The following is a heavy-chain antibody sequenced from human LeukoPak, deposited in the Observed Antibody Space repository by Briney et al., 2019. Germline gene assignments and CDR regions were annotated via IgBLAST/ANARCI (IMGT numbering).Heavy chain of an antibody. V-gene: IGHV5-51*01. CDR1: GYSFTSYW. J-gene: IGHJ4*02. CDR2: IYPGDSDT. Sequence: GESLKISCKGSGYSFTSYWIGWVRQMPGKGLGWMGIIYPGDSDTRYSPSFQGQVTISADKSISTAYLQWSSLKASDTAMYYCARPPQDYNNGWSPFDYWGQGTLVTVSS. CDR3: ARPPQDYNNGWSPFDY. D-gene: IGHD6-19*01.